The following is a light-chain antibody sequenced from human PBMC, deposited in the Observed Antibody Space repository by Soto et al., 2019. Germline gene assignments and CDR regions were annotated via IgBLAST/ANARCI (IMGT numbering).Light chain of an antibody. CDR2: WAS. Sequence: IAMTQSPDSLAVSLGEGPTINFKSSQSVLYISNNKNYLAWYQQKPGQAPKLLIYWASTRESGVPDRFSGSGSGTDFSRTISRLQGADVAIYFCQQYYSSRTFGQGTKVYIK. J-gene: IGKJ1*01. CDR1: QSVLYISNNKNY. CDR3: QQYYSSRT. V-gene: IGKV4-1*01.